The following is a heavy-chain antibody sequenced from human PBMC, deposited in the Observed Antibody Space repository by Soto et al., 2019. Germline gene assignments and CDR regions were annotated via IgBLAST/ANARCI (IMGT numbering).Heavy chain of an antibody. CDR2: ISYDGSNK. CDR1: GFTFSSYA. J-gene: IGHJ3*02. CDR3: ARGLPLKYYYDSSGGLGDAFDI. D-gene: IGHD3-22*01. Sequence: GGSLRLSCAASGFTFSSYAMHWVRQAPGKGLEWVAVISYDGSNKYYADSVKGRFTISRDNSKNTLYLQMNSLRAEDTAVYYCARGLPLKYYYDSSGGLGDAFDIWGQGTMVTVSS. V-gene: IGHV3-30-3*01.